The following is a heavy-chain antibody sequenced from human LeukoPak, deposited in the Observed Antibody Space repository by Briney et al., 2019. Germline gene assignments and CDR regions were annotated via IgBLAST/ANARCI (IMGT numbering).Heavy chain of an antibody. CDR3: ARDLGDYYGSGSSFFEY. V-gene: IGHV3-7*04. CDR1: GFTFNNYW. Sequence: GGSLRLSCAASGFTFNNYWMSWVRQAPGKGLEWVANIKKDGSEKSYVDSVKGRFTISRDNAKNSLYLQMNSLRAEDTAVYYCARDLGDYYGSGSSFFEYWGQGTLVTVSS. CDR2: IKKDGSEK. J-gene: IGHJ4*02. D-gene: IGHD3-10*01.